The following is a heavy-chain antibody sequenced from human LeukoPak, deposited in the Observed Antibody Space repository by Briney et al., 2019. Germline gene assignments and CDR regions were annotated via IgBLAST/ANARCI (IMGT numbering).Heavy chain of an antibody. J-gene: IGHJ6*02. D-gene: IGHD3-3*01. CDR2: ISSSSSTI. Sequence: GGSLRLSCAASGFTFSSYSMNWVRQAPGKGLEWVSYISSSSSTIYYADSVKGRFTISRDSAKNSLYLQMNSLRDEDTAVYYCAREADYDFWSGYLGYYGMDVWGQGTTVTVSS. V-gene: IGHV3-48*02. CDR3: AREADYDFWSGYLGYYGMDV. CDR1: GFTFSSYS.